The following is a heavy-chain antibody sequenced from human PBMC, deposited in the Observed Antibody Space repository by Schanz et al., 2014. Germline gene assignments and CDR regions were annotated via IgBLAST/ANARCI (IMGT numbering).Heavy chain of an antibody. CDR3: ARDGVDAAAGGNY. CDR1: GYTFSSYG. Sequence: QVQLVQSGAEVKKPGASVKVSCKASGYTFSSYGITWVRQAPGQGLEWMGWINGYNGHTLYAQKFQGRVTMTTDTSTSTSYMELTSLRLDETAVYYCARDGVDAAAGGNYWGQGTLVTVSA. V-gene: IGHV1-18*01. CDR2: INGYNGHT. D-gene: IGHD6-13*01. J-gene: IGHJ4*02.